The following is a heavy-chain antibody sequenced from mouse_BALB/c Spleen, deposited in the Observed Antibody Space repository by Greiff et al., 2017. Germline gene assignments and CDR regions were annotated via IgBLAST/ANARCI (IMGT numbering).Heavy chain of an antibody. V-gene: IGHV3-2*02. Sequence: EVQLQESGPGLVKPSQSLSLTCTVTGYSITSDYAWNWIRQFPGNKLEWMGYISYSGSTSYNPSLKSRISITRDTSKNQFFLQLNSVTTEDTATYYCARSYGNYGFAYWGQGTLVTVSA. J-gene: IGHJ3*01. CDR3: ARSYGNYGFAY. D-gene: IGHD2-10*02. CDR1: GYSITSDYA. CDR2: ISYSGST.